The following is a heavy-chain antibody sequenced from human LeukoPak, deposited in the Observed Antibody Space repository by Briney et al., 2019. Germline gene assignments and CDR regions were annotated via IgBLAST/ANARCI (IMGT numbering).Heavy chain of an antibody. CDR3: ARQKGAVTMVQGVITPTYYFDY. J-gene: IGHJ4*02. D-gene: IGHD3-10*01. Sequence: SEALSLTCTVSGGSISSSSYYWGWIRQPPGKGLEWIGSIYYSGSTYYNPSLKSRVTISVDTSKNQFSLKLSSVTAADTAVYYCARQKGAVTMVQGVITPTYYFDYWGQGTLVTVSS. V-gene: IGHV4-39*01. CDR2: IYYSGST. CDR1: GGSISSSSYY.